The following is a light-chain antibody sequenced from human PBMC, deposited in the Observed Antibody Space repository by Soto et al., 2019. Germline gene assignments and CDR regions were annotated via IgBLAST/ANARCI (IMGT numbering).Light chain of an antibody. Sequence: EIVLTQSPATLSLSPGERVTLSCRASQSVSSYSAWYQQKPGQAPRLLIYDASNRATGIPARFSGSGSGTDFTLTISSLEPEDFAVYYCQQRSKWPYTFGQGTKLEIK. J-gene: IGKJ2*01. CDR2: DAS. V-gene: IGKV3-11*01. CDR1: QSVSSY. CDR3: QQRSKWPYT.